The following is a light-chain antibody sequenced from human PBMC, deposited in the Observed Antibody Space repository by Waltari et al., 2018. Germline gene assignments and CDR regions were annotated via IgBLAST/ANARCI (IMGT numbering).Light chain of an antibody. J-gene: IGLJ2*01. CDR2: LNSDGSH. CDR1: SGHSRHP. Sequence: QLVLTQSPSASASLGASVKLTCTLSSGHSRHPTACPQQQPEKGPRYLMRLNSDGSHTKGDGIPDRFSGSSSGAERYLTISSLQSEDEADYYCQTWATGIRVFGGGTKLTVL. V-gene: IGLV4-69*01. CDR3: QTWATGIRV.